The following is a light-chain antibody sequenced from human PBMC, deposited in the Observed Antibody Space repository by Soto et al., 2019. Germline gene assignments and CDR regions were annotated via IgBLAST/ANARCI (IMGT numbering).Light chain of an antibody. Sequence: EIQMTQSPSSLSLSPGDRVTITCRTSQGVSSCLAWYQHKPGQAPKLFIYDASSLETGVPSRFSGSGSGTDFTLTISSLQPEDFAAYYCQPGSSFALTFGGGTRVDIK. J-gene: IGKJ4*01. CDR2: DAS. V-gene: IGKV1-12*01. CDR1: QGVSSC. CDR3: QPGSSFALT.